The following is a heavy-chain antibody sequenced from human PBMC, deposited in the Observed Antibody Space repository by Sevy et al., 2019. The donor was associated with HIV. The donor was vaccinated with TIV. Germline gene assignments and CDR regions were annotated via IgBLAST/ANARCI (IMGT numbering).Heavy chain of an antibody. CDR3: ATGLGKSDFDY. CDR1: GFTFSNAW. CDR2: IKGKTAGGTR. V-gene: IGHV3-15*01. D-gene: IGHD3-9*01. Sequence: GGSLRLSCAASGFTFSNAWMSWVRQAPGKGLEWVGRIKGKTAGGTRDLAAPVKGRIIISKDDSGNTLYLQMTSLKVEDNGVYYCATGLGKSDFDYWGQGTLVTVSS. J-gene: IGHJ4*02.